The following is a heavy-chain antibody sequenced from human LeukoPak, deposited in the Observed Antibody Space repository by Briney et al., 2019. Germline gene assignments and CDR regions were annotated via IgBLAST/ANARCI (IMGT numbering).Heavy chain of an antibody. CDR3: ARLQYSSTRVGYYGMDV. CDR2: IYHSGST. D-gene: IGHD2-2*01. CDR1: GDSISSGGYS. V-gene: IGHV4-30-2*01. Sequence: PSETLSLTCAVSGDSISSGGYSWGWIRQPPGKGLEWIGYIYHSGSTYYNPSLKSRVTISVDRSKTQFSLKLSSVTAADTAVYYCARLQYSSTRVGYYGMDVWGQGTTVTVSS. J-gene: IGHJ6*02.